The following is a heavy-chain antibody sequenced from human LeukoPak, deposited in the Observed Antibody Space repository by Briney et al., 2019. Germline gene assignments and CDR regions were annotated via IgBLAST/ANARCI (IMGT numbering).Heavy chain of an antibody. V-gene: IGHV3-30*04. Sequence: GGSLRLSCRASGFTFSNYAMHWVRQAPGKGLEWVAVISYDGSIKYYADSVKGRLTISRDNSKDTLFLQMHSLRAEDTAVFYCARDPIVGPPHYFDYWGQGTLVSVSS. J-gene: IGHJ4*02. CDR1: GFTFSNYA. CDR3: ARDPIVGPPHYFDY. D-gene: IGHD1-26*01. CDR2: ISYDGSIK.